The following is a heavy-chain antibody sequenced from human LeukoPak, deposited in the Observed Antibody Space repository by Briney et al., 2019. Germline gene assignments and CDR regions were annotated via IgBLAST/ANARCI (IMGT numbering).Heavy chain of an antibody. CDR1: GFSVSSNS. D-gene: IGHD4-17*01. CDR2: IYSGTT. CDR3: AKRSSTVMIYYYYYMDV. V-gene: IGHV3-53*01. J-gene: IGHJ6*03. Sequence: GSLRLSCTVSGFSVSSNSMSWVRQAPGKGLEWVSFIYSGTTHYSDSVKGRFTISRDNSKNTLYLQMTNLRADDTAIYYCAKRSSTVMIYYYYYMDVWGKGTTVTISS.